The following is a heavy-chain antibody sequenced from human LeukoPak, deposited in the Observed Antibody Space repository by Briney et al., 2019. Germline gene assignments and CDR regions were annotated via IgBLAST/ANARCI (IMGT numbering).Heavy chain of an antibody. Sequence: PSETLSLTCAVYGGSFIGYYWSWIHQPPGKGLEWIGEINHSGSTNYNPSLKSRVTISVDTSKNQFSLKLSSVTAADTAVYYCARLGIAAADLFDYWGQGTLVTVSS. CDR1: GGSFIGYY. J-gene: IGHJ4*02. CDR3: ARLGIAAADLFDY. D-gene: IGHD6-13*01. V-gene: IGHV4-34*01. CDR2: INHSGST.